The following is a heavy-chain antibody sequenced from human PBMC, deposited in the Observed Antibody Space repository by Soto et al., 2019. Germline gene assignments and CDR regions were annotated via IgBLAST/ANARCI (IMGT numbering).Heavy chain of an antibody. V-gene: IGHV1-18*01. D-gene: IGHD2-2*01. Sequence: ASVKVSCKASGYTFTSYGISWVRQAPGQGLEWMGWISAYNGNTNYAQKLQGRVTMTTDTSTSTAYMELRSLRSDDTAVYYCARVLGYCSSTSCLLNWFDPWGQGTLVTVSS. CDR1: GYTFTSYG. J-gene: IGHJ5*02. CDR3: ARVLGYCSSTSCLLNWFDP. CDR2: ISAYNGNT.